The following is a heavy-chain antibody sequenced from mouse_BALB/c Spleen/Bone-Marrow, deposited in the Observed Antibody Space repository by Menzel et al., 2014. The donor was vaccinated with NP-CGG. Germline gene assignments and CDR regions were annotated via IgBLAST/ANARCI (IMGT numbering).Heavy chain of an antibody. CDR3: ARDYYGSSYWYFDV. J-gene: IGHJ1*01. CDR1: GFTFSDYG. D-gene: IGHD1-1*01. Sequence: EVKLVESGGGLVQPGGSRKLSCAASGFTFSDYGMAWVRQAPGKGPEWVAFISNLAYSIYYADTVTGRFTISRENAKNALYLEMSSLRSEDTAMYCCARDYYGSSYWYFDVWGAGTTVTVSS. V-gene: IGHV5-15*02. CDR2: ISNLAYSI.